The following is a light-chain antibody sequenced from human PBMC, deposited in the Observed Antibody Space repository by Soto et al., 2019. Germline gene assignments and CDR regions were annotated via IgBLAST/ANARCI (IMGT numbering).Light chain of an antibody. J-gene: IGKJ1*01. Sequence: DILMTQSPSTLSASVGDRVTITCRASQSLSTWLAWYQQKPGKAPKLVIYDASSLESGVPSRFSGSGSDTEFTLTISGLQPDDLATYYCQQYDQFPGTFGQGTKVDI. V-gene: IGKV1-5*01. CDR2: DAS. CDR3: QQYDQFPGT. CDR1: QSLSTW.